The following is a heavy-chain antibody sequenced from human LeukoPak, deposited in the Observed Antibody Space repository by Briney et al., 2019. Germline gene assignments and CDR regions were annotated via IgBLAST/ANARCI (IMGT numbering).Heavy chain of an antibody. D-gene: IGHD4-17*01. CDR3: ARSTDYGDYYFDY. CDR1: GYTFTSYH. J-gene: IGHJ4*01. Sequence: EASVKVSCKASGYTFTSYHMHWVRQAPGQGLEWMGIINPNGGSTGYAQKFQGRVTMTRDTSTNTVYMELSSLRSEDTAVYYCARSTDYGDYYFDYWGQGTLVTVSS. V-gene: IGHV1-46*01. CDR2: INPNGGST.